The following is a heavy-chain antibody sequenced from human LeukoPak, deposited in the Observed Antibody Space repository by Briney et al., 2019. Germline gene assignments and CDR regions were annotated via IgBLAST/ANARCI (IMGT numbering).Heavy chain of an antibody. D-gene: IGHD3-22*01. J-gene: IGHJ1*01. CDR2: IYYSGST. CDR3: ARLKYYYDSSGSRAEYFQH. V-gene: IGHV4-59*01. Sequence: PSETLSLTCTVSGGSISSYYWSWIRQPPGKGLEWIGYIYYSGSTIYNPSLQSRVTISIDASKTQFSLELSSVTSADTAVYYCARLKYYYDSSGSRAEYFQHWGQGTLVTASS. CDR1: GGSISSYY.